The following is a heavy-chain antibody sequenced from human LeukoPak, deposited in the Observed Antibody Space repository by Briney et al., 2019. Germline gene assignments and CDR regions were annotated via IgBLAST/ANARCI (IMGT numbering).Heavy chain of an antibody. CDR2: IGSSSSYV. V-gene: IGHV3-21*01. J-gene: IGHJ4*02. CDR3: ARDQRYGDYQDY. CDR1: GFTSSSYT. Sequence: GGSLRLSCAASGFTSSSYTMNWVRQAPGKGLEWVSSIGSSSSYVYYADSLKGRFTISRDNAKNSLYLQMNSLRAEDTAVYYCARDQRYGDYQDYWGQGTLVTVSS. D-gene: IGHD4-17*01.